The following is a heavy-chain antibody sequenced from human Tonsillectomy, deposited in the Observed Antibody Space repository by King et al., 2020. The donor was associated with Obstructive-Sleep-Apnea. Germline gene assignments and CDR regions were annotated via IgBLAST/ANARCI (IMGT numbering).Heavy chain of an antibody. V-gene: IGHV3-48*04. CDR2: ISSTTNTI. CDR3: ARVLLRVFGDVGDRFDP. D-gene: IGHD3-3*01. J-gene: IGHJ5*02. CDR1: GFTFSNYS. Sequence: VQLVESGGGLVQPGGSLRLSCAVSGFTFSNYSMNWVRQAPGKGLECISYISSTTNTIYYADSVKGRFTISRDNAKNSLFLQMNSLRAEDTAVYYCARVLLRVFGDVGDRFDPWGQGTLVTVSS.